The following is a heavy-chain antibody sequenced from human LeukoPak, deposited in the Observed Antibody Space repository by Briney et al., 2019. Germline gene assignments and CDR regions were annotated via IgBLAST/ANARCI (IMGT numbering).Heavy chain of an antibody. V-gene: IGHV3-21*01. CDR1: GFTFSSYS. CDR2: ISSSSSYI. CDR3: ARAWGSSTRKYYFDY. J-gene: IGHJ4*02. Sequence: GGSLRLSCAASGFTFSSYSMKWVRQAPGKGLEWVSSISSSSSYIYYADSVKGRFTISRDNAKNSLYLQMNSLRAEDTAVYYCARAWGSSTRKYYFDYWGQGTLVTVSS. D-gene: IGHD2-2*01.